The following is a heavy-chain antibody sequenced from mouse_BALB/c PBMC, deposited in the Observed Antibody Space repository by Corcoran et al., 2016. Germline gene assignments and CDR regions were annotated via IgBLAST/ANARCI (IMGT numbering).Heavy chain of an antibody. V-gene: IGHV1-81*01. CDR3: ARRPYDAPYYYSMDY. J-gene: IGHJ4*01. CDR1: GYTFTDNV. CDR2: IYPGSGSI. Sequence: QVPLQQSGPELVKPGASVKMSCKASGYTFTDNVISWVKQRTGQGLEWIGEIYPGSGSIYYNEKFKGKATLTADKSSNTAYMQLSSLTSEVSAVYFGARRPYDAPYYYSMDYWGQGASVTVSS. D-gene: IGHD2-12*01.